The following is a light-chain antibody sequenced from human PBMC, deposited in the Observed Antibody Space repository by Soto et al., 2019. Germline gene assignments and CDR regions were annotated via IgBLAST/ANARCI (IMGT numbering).Light chain of an antibody. J-gene: IGKJ5*01. V-gene: IGKV3-15*01. CDR1: QSVSSN. CDR3: HQYNNWPT. Sequence: KVMTQSPATLSMSPGERATLSCRASQSVSSNLAWYQQKPGQAHRLLIYGASTRATGIPARFSGSGSGTEFTLTISSLQSEDFAVYYCHQYNNWPTFGQGPRLEIK. CDR2: GAS.